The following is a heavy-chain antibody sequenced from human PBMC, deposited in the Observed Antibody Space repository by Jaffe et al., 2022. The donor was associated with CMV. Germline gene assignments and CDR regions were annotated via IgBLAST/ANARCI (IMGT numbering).Heavy chain of an antibody. CDR3: ARGGLRPDY. D-gene: IGHD6-6*01. J-gene: IGHJ4*02. Sequence: EVQLVDSGGGLVQPGGSLRLSCAASGFAFSSYWMSWVRQAPGKGLEWVANIKLDGSEKYYVDSVKGRFTISRDNAENSLYLQMNSLRAEDTAVYYCARGGLRPDYWGQGTLVTVSS. CDR1: GFAFSSYW. V-gene: IGHV3-7*01. CDR2: IKLDGSEK.